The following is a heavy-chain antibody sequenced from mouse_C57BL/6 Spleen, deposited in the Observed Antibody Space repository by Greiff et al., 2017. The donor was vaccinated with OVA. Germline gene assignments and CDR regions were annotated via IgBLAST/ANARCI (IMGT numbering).Heavy chain of an antibody. J-gene: IGHJ2*01. D-gene: IGHD1-1*01. CDR1: GYTFTSYW. Sequence: VQLQQPGTELVKPGASVKLSCKASGYTFTSYWMHWVKQRPGQGLEWIGNINPSNGGTNYNEKFKSKATLTVDKSSSTAYMQLSSLTSEDSAVYYCARAPYYASYYFDDWGQGTTLTVSS. V-gene: IGHV1-53*01. CDR2: INPSNGGT. CDR3: ARAPYYASYYFDD.